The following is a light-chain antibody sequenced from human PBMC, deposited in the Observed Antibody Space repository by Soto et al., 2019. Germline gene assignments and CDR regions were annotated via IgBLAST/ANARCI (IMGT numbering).Light chain of an antibody. J-gene: IGLJ1*01. CDR1: SSDVGGYNY. Sequence: QSVLTQPASVSGSPGQSITIYCTGTSSDVGGYNYVSWYQQHPGKAPKLMIYEVSNRPSGVSNRFSGSKSGNTASLTISGLQAEDEADYYCSSYTTSCTYVFGTGTKLNVL. CDR3: SSYTTSCTYV. V-gene: IGLV2-14*01. CDR2: EVS.